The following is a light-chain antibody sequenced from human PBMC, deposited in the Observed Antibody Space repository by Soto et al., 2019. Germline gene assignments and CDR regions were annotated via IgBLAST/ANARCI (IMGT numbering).Light chain of an antibody. Sequence: SATRSCRASQSVSSNLAWYQQKPGQAPRLLIYGASTRATGIPARFSGSGSGTDFTLTISRLEPEDFALYYCQQYGNSPPLTFGGGTKVDIK. CDR1: QSVSSN. J-gene: IGKJ4*01. V-gene: IGKV3-20*01. CDR3: QQYGNSPPLT. CDR2: GAS.